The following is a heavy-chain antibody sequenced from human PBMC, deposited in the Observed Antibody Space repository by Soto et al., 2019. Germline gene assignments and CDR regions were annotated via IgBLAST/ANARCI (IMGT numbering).Heavy chain of an antibody. CDR3: ARVGEARGVIITLGYNWFDP. CDR1: GGSISSYY. CDR2: IYYSGST. J-gene: IGHJ5*02. V-gene: IGHV4-59*01. D-gene: IGHD3-10*01. Sequence: PSETLSLTCTVSGGSISSYYWSWIRQPPGKGLELIGYIYYSGSTNYNPSLKSRVTISVDTSKNQFSLKLSSVTAADTAVYYCARVGEARGVIITLGYNWFDPWGQGTLVTVS.